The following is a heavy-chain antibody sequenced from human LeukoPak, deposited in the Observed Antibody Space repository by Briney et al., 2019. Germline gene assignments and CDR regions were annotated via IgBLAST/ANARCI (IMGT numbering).Heavy chain of an antibody. V-gene: IGHV3-48*01. Sequence: GGSLRLSCAASGFSFSSYSMNWVRQAPGRGLEWISYISSGSRTIFYADSVKGRFTIFRDNAKNSLYFLMNSLRADDTAVYYRARESITGDRDFDYWGQGTLITVSS. CDR2: ISSGSRTI. CDR3: ARESITGDRDFDY. D-gene: IGHD7-27*01. CDR1: GFSFSSYS. J-gene: IGHJ4*02.